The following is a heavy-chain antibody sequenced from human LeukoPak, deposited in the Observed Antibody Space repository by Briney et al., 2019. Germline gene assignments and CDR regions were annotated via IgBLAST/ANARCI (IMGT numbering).Heavy chain of an antibody. CDR1: GYTLTELS. J-gene: IGHJ4*02. V-gene: IGHV1-24*01. Sequence: ASVKVSCKVSGYTLTELSMHWVRQAPGKGLEWMGGFDPEDGETIYAQKFQGRVTMTGDTSTDTAYMELSSLRSEDTAVYYCATGPITMVRGVITAPFDYWGQGTLVTVSS. CDR2: FDPEDGET. D-gene: IGHD3-10*01. CDR3: ATGPITMVRGVITAPFDY.